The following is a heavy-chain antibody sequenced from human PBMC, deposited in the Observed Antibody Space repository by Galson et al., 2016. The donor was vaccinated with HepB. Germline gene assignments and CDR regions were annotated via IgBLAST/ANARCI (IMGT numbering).Heavy chain of an antibody. V-gene: IGHV1-18*01. CDR2: ISGYSGHK. J-gene: IGHJ4*02. CDR3: ARGAPGFDWLSNPQQFDY. CDR1: GYPFTNYG. D-gene: IGHD3-9*01. Sequence: SVKVSCKASGYPFTNYGINWVRQPPGQGLAWMGWISGYSGHKNYAQKLQGRVTMTPDTSTSTAYMELRSLRSDDTAVYYRARGAPGFDWLSNPQQFDYWGQGTLVTVSS.